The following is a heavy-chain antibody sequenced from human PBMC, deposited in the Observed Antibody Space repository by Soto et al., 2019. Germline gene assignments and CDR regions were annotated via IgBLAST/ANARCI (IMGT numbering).Heavy chain of an antibody. CDR1: SGSISSYY. D-gene: IGHD3-10*01. Sequence: QVQLQESGPGLVKPSETLSLTCTVSSGSISSYYWSWVRQPPGKGLEWIGYIYHSGSTNYSPSLKSRVTISVDTSKNQSSLKLSSVTAADTAVYYCARRWGGTFDIWGQGTMVTVSS. J-gene: IGHJ3*02. CDR3: ARRWGGTFDI. V-gene: IGHV4-59*08. CDR2: IYHSGST.